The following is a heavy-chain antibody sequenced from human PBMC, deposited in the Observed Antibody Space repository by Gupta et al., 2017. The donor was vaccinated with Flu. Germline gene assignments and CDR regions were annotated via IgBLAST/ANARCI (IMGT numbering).Heavy chain of an antibody. D-gene: IGHD3-3*01. CDR2: IDPSGDNP. Sequence: RQAPGQGLEWMGVIDPSGDNPAYAQRFQGRVSMTRDTSTSTIYKDLSSLRSEDTAIYYCASTYFDFLSAYFDYWGQGTLVTVSS. V-gene: IGHV1-46*01. CDR3: ASTYFDFLSAYFDY. J-gene: IGHJ4*02.